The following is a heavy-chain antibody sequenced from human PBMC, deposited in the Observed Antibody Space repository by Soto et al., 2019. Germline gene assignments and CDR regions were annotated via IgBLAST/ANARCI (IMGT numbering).Heavy chain of an antibody. J-gene: IGHJ4*02. D-gene: IGHD6-19*01. CDR3: AKMLAVAGYFDY. Sequence: GGSLRLSCPASGFTFGDYAMHWVRQAPGKGLEWVAGISWNNGNLGFADSVKGRFTTCRDNAKNTLYLQMNSLRAEDTAVYSCAKMLAVAGYFDYWGQGTLVTVSS. V-gene: IGHV3-9*01. CDR1: GFTFGDYA. CDR2: ISWNNGNL.